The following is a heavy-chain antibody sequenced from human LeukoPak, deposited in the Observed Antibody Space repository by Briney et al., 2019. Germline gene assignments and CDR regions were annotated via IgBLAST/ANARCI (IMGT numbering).Heavy chain of an antibody. V-gene: IGHV3-74*01. Sequence: PGGSLRLSCAASGFTFSKYWMLWVRQAPGKGLESVSRMNTYGTFTTYADSVKGRFTLSRDNADTTMFLQMNSVRDEDTAVYYCETKQWLAPPPDSWGQGPPVTVSS. CDR3: ETKQWLAPPPDS. D-gene: IGHD6-19*01. J-gene: IGHJ4*02. CDR2: MNTYGTFT. CDR1: GFTFSKYW.